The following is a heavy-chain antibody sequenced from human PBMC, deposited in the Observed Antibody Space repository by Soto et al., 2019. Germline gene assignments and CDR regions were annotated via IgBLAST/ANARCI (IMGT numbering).Heavy chain of an antibody. V-gene: IGHV4-31*03. Sequence: SETLSLTCTVSGGSISSGGDYWSWIRQHPGRGLEWIGYIYYSGSTYYNPSLKSRVTMSVDTSKNQFSLKLSSVTAADTAVYYCARAYSSSSYFDYCGQGTPVTVSS. D-gene: IGHD6-13*01. CDR3: ARAYSSSSYFDY. CDR2: IYYSGST. J-gene: IGHJ4*02. CDR1: GGSISSGGDY.